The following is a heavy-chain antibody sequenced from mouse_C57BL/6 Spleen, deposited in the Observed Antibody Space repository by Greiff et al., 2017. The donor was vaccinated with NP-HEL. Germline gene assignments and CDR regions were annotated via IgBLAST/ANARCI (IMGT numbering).Heavy chain of an antibody. CDR3: ARIAEDSNSLYYYAMDY. CDR2: IWWDDDK. D-gene: IGHD2-5*01. J-gene: IGHJ4*01. CDR1: GFSLSTFGMG. V-gene: IGHV8-8*01. Sequence: QVTLKESGPGILQPSQSLSLTCSFSGFSLSTFGMGVGWIRQPSGKGLEWLAHIWWDDDKYYNPALKSRLTISKDTSKNQVFLKIANVDTADTATYYCARIAEDSNSLYYYAMDYWGQGTSVTVSS.